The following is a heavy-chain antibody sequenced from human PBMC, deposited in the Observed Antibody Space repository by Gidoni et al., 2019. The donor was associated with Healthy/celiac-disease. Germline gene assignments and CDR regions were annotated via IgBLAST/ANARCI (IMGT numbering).Heavy chain of an antibody. V-gene: IGHV3-15*01. Sequence: EVQLVESGGGLVKPGGSLRLSCAASGFTLRNAWMRGVSPAPGKGPEWVGRIKSKTDGGTTDYAAPVKGRFTISRDDSKNTLYLQMNSLKTEDTAVYYCTTDRPYLWFGELLYPETPNWFDPWGQGTLVTVSS. D-gene: IGHD3-10*01. J-gene: IGHJ5*02. CDR2: IKSKTDGGTT. CDR3: TTDRPYLWFGELLYPETPNWFDP. CDR1: GFTLRNAW.